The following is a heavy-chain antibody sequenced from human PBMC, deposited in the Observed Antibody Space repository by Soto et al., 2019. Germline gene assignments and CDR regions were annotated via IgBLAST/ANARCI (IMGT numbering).Heavy chain of an antibody. CDR1: GGSIISTTYY. V-gene: IGHV4-39*01. CDR3: ATRGLNGDPFDY. Sequence: SETLSLTCTVSGGSIISTTYYWAWIRQPPGEGLEWIGTIFYTGSTYYNPSLTSRLTISVDTSKNQFSLELSSVTATDTAVYYCATRGLNGDPFDYWGQGTLVTVSS. J-gene: IGHJ4*02. CDR2: IFYTGST. D-gene: IGHD4-17*01.